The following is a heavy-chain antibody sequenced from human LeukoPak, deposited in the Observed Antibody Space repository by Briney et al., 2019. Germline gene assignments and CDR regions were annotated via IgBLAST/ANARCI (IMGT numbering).Heavy chain of an antibody. CDR3: AKHLTATNTYIFFGLDV. CDR1: GFSFKDFG. D-gene: IGHD1-26*01. Sequence: GGSLRLSCAPTGFSFKDFGMHWVRHPPGKALEWFSAINWNGGGTDYADSVKGRFTISRDNAKNSLYLQLSSLRPEDTALYYCAKHLTATNTYIFFGLDVWGQGTSVTVSS. CDR2: INWNGGGT. V-gene: IGHV3-9*01. J-gene: IGHJ6*02.